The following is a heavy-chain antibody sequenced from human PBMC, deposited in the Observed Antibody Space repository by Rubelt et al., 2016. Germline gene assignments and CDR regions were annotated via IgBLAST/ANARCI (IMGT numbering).Heavy chain of an antibody. CDR3: ASQGEQRGY. V-gene: IGHV1-2*02. J-gene: IGHJ4*02. CDR1: GYIFTAYY. D-gene: IGHD6-25*01. CDR2: INADSGGT. Sequence: QVQLVQSGAEVKKPGASVQVSCKASGYIFTAYYIHWVRQAPGPGLEWVGWINADSGGTVFAQKFQGRVNISMDTSISTTDMELSRLRSDETAVYYCASQGEQRGYWGQGTLVTVSS.